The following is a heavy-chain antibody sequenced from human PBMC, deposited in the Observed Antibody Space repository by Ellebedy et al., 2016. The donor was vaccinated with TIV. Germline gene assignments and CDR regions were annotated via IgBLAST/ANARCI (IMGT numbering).Heavy chain of an antibody. J-gene: IGHJ4*02. Sequence: SETLSLTXAVYGGSFSGYYWSWIRQPAGKGLEWIGRIYTSGSTNYNPSLKSRVTISADTSKNQFSLKLNSVTAADTAVYYCARSIRGVIDYWGQGTLVTVSS. D-gene: IGHD3-10*01. CDR2: IYTSGST. CDR3: ARSIRGVIDY. CDR1: GGSFSGYY. V-gene: IGHV4-59*10.